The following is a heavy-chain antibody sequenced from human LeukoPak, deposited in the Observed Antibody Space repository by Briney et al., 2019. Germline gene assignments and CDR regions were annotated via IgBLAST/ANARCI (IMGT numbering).Heavy chain of an antibody. CDR1: GDSVSSNSAT. CDR2: TYYRCKWYN. CDR3: ARDSPDAFTFDY. V-gene: IGHV6-1*01. D-gene: IGHD1-14*01. Sequence: TSQTLSLTCAISGDSVSSNSATWNWIRQSTSRGLEWLGRTYYRCKWYNDYAVPVKRRITINPDTSKNQFSLQLNSVTPEDTAVYYCARDSPDAFTFDYWGQGTLVTVSS. J-gene: IGHJ4*02.